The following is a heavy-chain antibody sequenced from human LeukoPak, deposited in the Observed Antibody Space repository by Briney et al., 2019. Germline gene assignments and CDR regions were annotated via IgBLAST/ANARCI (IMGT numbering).Heavy chain of an antibody. CDR1: GFTFSNYL. V-gene: IGHV3-7*04. J-gene: IGHJ4*02. D-gene: IGHD3-22*01. CDR2: IKQDGSEK. CDR3: VRGAHYDTSGYYY. Sequence: GGSLRLSCAASGFTFSNYLMSWVRQAPGKGLEWVATIKQDGSEKYYVDSVKGRFTISRDNARNSLYLQMNSLRAEDTAVYYCVRGAHYDTSGYYYWGQGTLVTVSS.